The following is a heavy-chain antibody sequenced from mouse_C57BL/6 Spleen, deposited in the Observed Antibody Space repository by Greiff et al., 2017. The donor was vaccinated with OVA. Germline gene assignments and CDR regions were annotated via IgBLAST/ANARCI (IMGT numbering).Heavy chain of an antibody. CDR1: GFTFSDYG. J-gene: IGHJ4*01. CDR2: ISSGSSTI. D-gene: IGHD1-1*02. Sequence: EVQLQESGGGLVKPGGSLKLSCAASGFTFSDYGMHWVRQAPEKGLEWVAYISSGSSTIYYADTVKGRFTISRDNAKNTLFLQMTSLRSEDTAMYYWARTPYGYYAMDYWGQGTSVTVSS. CDR3: ARTPYGYYAMDY. V-gene: IGHV5-17*01.